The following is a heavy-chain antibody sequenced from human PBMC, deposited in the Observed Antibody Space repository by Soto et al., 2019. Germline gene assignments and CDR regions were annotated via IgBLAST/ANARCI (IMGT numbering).Heavy chain of an antibody. CDR1: SGTVSDYW. Sequence: PLEILCVSYAVDSGTVSDYWGRWIRQPPGKGLEWIGEINYRGNTNYDPSLKSRVTISVDTSKNQFSLRLTSVTAADTAVYYCARRVTVTYFFDFWAQGTLVTVSS. J-gene: IGHJ4*02. V-gene: IGHV4-34*01. D-gene: IGHD4-17*01. CDR2: INYRGNT. CDR3: ARRVTVTYFFDF.